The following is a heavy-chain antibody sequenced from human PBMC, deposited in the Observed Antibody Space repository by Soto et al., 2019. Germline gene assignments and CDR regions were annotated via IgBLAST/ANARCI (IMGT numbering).Heavy chain of an antibody. CDR3: ARRINVILGDARDDHALDF. D-gene: IGHD3-22*01. J-gene: IGHJ3*01. CDR2: IYPGDSDT. V-gene: IGHV5-51*01. Sequence: GESLKICYKGSGYSSTSHWIGWVRQMPGEGLEWMGIIYPGDSDTRYSPSFQGQVTISADKSISTAYLQWSSLKASDTAMYYCARRINVILGDARDDHALDFWGQGTVVTVSS. CDR1: GYSSTSHW.